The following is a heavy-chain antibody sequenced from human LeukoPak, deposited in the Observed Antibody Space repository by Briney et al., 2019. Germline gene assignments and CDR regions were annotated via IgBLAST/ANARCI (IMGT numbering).Heavy chain of an antibody. D-gene: IGHD5-12*01. CDR2: IKQDGSEK. V-gene: IGHV3-7*01. CDR1: GFTFSDDY. CDR3: ERNQFEWLLNYYPYMDV. Sequence: GGSLRLSCAASGFTFSDDYMSWVRQAPGKGLEWVANIKQDGSEKYYVDSVKGRFTISRDNAKNSLYLQMNSLRAEDTAVYYCERNQFEWLLNYYPYMDVWGKGTTVTVSS. J-gene: IGHJ6*03.